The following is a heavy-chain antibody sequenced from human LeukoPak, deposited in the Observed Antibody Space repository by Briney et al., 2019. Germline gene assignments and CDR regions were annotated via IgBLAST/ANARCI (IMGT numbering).Heavy chain of an antibody. CDR1: GFTFSSYS. J-gene: IGHJ3*02. D-gene: IGHD5-24*01. CDR2: ISSSSSYI. Sequence: GGSLRLSCAASGFTFSSYSMNWVRQAPGKGLEWVSSISSSSSYIYYADSVKGRFTISRDNAKNSPYLQMNSLRAEDTAVYYCARALRENDAFDIWGQGTMVTVSS. CDR3: ARALRENDAFDI. V-gene: IGHV3-21*01.